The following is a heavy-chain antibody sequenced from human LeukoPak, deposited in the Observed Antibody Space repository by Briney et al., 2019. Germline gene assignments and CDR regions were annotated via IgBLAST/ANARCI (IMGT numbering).Heavy chain of an antibody. CDR3: ASSSYYYGSGSYLY. V-gene: IGHV4-34*01. D-gene: IGHD3-10*01. Sequence: PSETLSLTCAVYGGSFSGYYWSWIRQPPGKGLEWIGEINHSGSTNYNPSLKSRVTISVDTSKNQFSLRLSSVTAADTAVYYCASSSYYYGSGSYLYWGQGTLVTVSS. CDR2: INHSGST. CDR1: GGSFSGYY. J-gene: IGHJ4*02.